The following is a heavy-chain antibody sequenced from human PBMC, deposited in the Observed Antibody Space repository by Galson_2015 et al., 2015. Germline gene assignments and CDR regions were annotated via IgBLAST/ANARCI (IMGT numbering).Heavy chain of an antibody. D-gene: IGHD2-2*01. CDR1: GFTFSSYW. CDR3: ARTFCRTPGCYFDAFDI. Sequence: SLRLSCAASGFTFSSYWMSWVRQAPGKGLDWVSYISGSSSTTYYADSVKGRFTISRDNAKNSLYLQMNSLRDEDTAVYYCARTFCRTPGCYFDAFDIWGQGTTVTVSS. J-gene: IGHJ3*02. CDR2: ISGSSSTT. V-gene: IGHV3-48*02.